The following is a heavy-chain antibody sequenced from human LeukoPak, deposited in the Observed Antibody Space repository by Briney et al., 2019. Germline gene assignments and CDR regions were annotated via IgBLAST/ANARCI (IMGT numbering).Heavy chain of an antibody. V-gene: IGHV4-31*03. Sequence: SETLSLTCTVSGGSISSGGYYWSWIRQHPGKGLEWIGYIYYSGSTYYNPSLRSRVTISVDTSKNQFSLKLSSVTAADTAVYYCARGYSYGYDDYYYGMDVWGQGTTVTVSS. CDR2: IYYSGST. CDR1: GGSISSGGYY. CDR3: ARGYSYGYDDYYYGMDV. J-gene: IGHJ6*02. D-gene: IGHD5-18*01.